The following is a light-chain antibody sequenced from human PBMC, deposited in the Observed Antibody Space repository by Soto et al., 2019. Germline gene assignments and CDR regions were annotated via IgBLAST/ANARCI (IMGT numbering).Light chain of an antibody. V-gene: IGKV1-27*01. Sequence: DIQMTQSPSSLSASVGERVALTCRASQSMNNNLAWYQQKAGQVPKLLMYGSFILRTGIPSRFSGSGSGTEFTPTINNQQYEFFAVYYQQQYRNWPRTFGQGTQVDI. J-gene: IGKJ1*01. CDR3: QQYRNWPRT. CDR1: QSMNNN. CDR2: GSF.